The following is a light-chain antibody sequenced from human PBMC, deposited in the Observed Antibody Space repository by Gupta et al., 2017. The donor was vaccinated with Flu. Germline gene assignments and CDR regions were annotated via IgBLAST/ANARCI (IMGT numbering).Light chain of an antibody. CDR1: QTVLYSFNNINY. CDR3: HHYYNSPHT. V-gene: IGKV4-1*01. CDR2: RAS. J-gene: IGKJ2*01. Sequence: DFVKPQSPDSLTVSLGERATINCKSSQTVLYSFNNINYLAWYQQKPGQPPKLLFYRASTRESGVPYRFSGSGSGTDFTLTISSLQPEDAAVYYCHHYYNSPHTFGQGTKLEIK.